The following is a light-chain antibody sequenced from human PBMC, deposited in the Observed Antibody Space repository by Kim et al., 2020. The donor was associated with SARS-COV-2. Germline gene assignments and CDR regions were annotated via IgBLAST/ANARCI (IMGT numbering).Light chain of an antibody. CDR2: GKS. V-gene: IGLV3-19*01. J-gene: IGLJ2*01. Sequence: ALGQTVRITCRGDSLGNNYASWYQQKPGQAPVVVIYGKSNRLSGIPDRFSGSTSGSTASLIITGAQAEDEADYYCNSRDSSTNQLVFGGGTQLTVL. CDR3: NSRDSSTNQLV. CDR1: SLGNNY.